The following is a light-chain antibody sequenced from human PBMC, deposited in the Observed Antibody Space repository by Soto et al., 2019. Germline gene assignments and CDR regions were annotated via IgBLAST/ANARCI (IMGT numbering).Light chain of an antibody. J-gene: IGKJ2*01. CDR1: QSISSW. V-gene: IGKV1-5*03. CDR2: KAS. CDR3: QQYNRLYT. Sequence: DIQMTQSPSTLSASVGDRVTITCRASQSISSWLAWYQQKPGKAPKLLIYKASSLESGVPSRFSGSGSGTEFTLTISSLQPDDFATYYCQQYNRLYTFGQGTKREIK.